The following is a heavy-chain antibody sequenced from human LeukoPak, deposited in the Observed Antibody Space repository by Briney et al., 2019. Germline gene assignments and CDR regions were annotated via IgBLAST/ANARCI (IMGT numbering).Heavy chain of an antibody. CDR2: ISYDGSNK. CDR3: AKVGPQDWARDYYYGMDV. V-gene: IGHV3-30*18. Sequence: GGSLRLSCAASGFTFSSYGMHWVRQAPGKGLEWVAVISYDGSNKYYADSVKGRFTISRDNSKNTLYLQMNSLRAEDTAVYYCAKVGPQDWARDYYYGMDVWGQGTTVTVSS. J-gene: IGHJ6*02. CDR1: GFTFSSYG. D-gene: IGHD2-21*01.